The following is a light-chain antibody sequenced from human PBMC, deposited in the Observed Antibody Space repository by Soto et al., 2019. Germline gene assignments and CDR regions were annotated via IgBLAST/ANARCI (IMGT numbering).Light chain of an antibody. CDR1: SSDVGYYNY. V-gene: IGLV2-11*01. Sequence: QSVLTQPRSVSGSPGQSVTISCTGTSSDVGYYNYVSWYQQHPGKVPKLMIYDVGKRPSGVPDRFSGSKSGNTASLTISGLQAEDEADYYCCSYAGSREVFGGGTKLTVL. CDR3: CSYAGSREV. CDR2: DVG. J-gene: IGLJ2*01.